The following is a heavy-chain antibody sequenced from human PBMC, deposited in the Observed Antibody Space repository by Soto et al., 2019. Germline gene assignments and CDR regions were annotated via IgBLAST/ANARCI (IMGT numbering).Heavy chain of an antibody. CDR1: GYSFTSYW. V-gene: IGHV5-51*01. CDR2: IYPGDSDT. D-gene: IGHD3-22*01. CDR3: ARQYYYDSSGYYSVAFDI. Sequence: GESLKISCKGSGYSFTSYWIGWVRQMPGKGLERMGIIYPGDSDTRYSPYFQGQVTISADKSISTAYLQWSSLKASDTAMYYCARQYYYDSSGYYSVAFDIWGQGTMVTVSS. J-gene: IGHJ3*02.